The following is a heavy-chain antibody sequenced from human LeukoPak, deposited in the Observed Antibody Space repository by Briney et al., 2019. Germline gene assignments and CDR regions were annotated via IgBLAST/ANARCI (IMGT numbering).Heavy chain of an antibody. D-gene: IGHD3-22*01. J-gene: IGHJ1*01. V-gene: IGHV3-74*03. CDR1: GFTFSRYW. Sequence: PGGSLRLSCAASGFTFSRYWMHWVRQAPGKGLVWVSRINSDGSATTYADFVKGRFTISRDNAKNTLYLQMNSLGTEDTALYYCAKDSSGYYYVFQHWGQGTLVTVSS. CDR2: INSDGSAT. CDR3: AKDSSGYYYVFQH.